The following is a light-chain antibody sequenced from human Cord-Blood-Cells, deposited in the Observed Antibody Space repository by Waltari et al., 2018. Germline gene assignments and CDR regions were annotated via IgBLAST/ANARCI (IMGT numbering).Light chain of an antibody. Sequence: SYEPTQPPSVSVSPGPPASITCSGDKLGDKYACWYQQKPGQSPVLVIYQDSKRPSGIPERFSGSNSGNTATLTISGTQAMDEADYYCQAWDSSTVVFGGGTKLTVL. CDR1: KLGDKY. CDR3: QAWDSSTVV. J-gene: IGLJ2*01. CDR2: QDS. V-gene: IGLV3-1*01.